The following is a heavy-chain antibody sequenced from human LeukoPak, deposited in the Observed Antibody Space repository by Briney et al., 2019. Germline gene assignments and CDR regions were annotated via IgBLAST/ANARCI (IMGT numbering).Heavy chain of an antibody. D-gene: IGHD3-10*01. CDR3: ATYPFRGDTHYFDY. J-gene: IGHJ4*02. V-gene: IGHV4-4*07. Sequence: SETLSLTCTVSGGSISSYYWSWIRQPAGKGLEWIGRIYTSGSTNYNPSLKSRVTISVGTSKNQFSLKLSSVTAAGTAVYYCATYPFRGDTHYFDYWGQGILVTVSS. CDR2: IYTSGST. CDR1: GGSISSYY.